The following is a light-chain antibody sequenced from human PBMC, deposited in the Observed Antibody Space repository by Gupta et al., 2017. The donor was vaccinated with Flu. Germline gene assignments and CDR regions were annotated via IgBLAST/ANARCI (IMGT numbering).Light chain of an antibody. CDR3: SSYASSITLV. CDR1: TSVRVHTH. J-gene: IGLJ2*01. Sequence: TSVRVHTHVLCEQQHPGKAPKLMISEVSERPSGVSYRFSGSKSGNTASLTVSGLQAEDEADYYCSSYASSITLVFGGGTKLTVL. CDR2: EVS. V-gene: IGLV2-14*01.